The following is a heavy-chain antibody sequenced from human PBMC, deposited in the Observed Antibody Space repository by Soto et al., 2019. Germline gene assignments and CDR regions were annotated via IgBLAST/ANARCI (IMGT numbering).Heavy chain of an antibody. CDR2: IWNDGSNK. CDR1: GFTFSSYG. J-gene: IGHJ6*02. V-gene: IGHV3-33*01. CDR3: ARANYYDSSGPTYYYGMDV. D-gene: IGHD3-22*01. Sequence: QVQLVESGGGVVQPGRSLRLSCAASGFTFSSYGMHWVRQAPGKGLEWVAVIWNDGSNKYYADSVKGRFTISRDNSKNTLYLQMNSLRAEDTAVYYCARANYYDSSGPTYYYGMDVWGQGTTVTVSS.